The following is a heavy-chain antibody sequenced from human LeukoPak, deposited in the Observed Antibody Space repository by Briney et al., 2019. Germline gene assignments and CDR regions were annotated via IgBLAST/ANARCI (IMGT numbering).Heavy chain of an antibody. CDR3: ARDPHSGSYLSYWYFDL. J-gene: IGHJ2*01. CDR1: GGSISSYY. Sequence: PSETLSLTCTVSGGSISSYYWSWIRQPPGKGLEWFGYNYYSGSTNYNPSLKSRDTISVDTSKNQFSLELSSVTAADTAVYYCARDPHSGSYLSYWYFDLWGRGTLVTVSS. CDR2: NYYSGST. D-gene: IGHD1-26*01. V-gene: IGHV4-59*01.